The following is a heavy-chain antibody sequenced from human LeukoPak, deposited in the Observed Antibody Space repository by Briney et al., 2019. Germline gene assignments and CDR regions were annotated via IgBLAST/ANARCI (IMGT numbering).Heavy chain of an antibody. Sequence: SETLSLTCTVSGGSISSYYWSWIRQPPGKRLEWIGYIYYSGSTNYNPSLKSRVTISVDTSKNQFSLKLSSVTAADTAVYYCARAPCTNGVCYNYYYYYMDVWGKGTTVTVSS. CDR3: ARAPCTNGVCYNYYYYYMDV. D-gene: IGHD2-8*01. J-gene: IGHJ6*03. CDR2: IYYSGST. CDR1: GGSISSYY. V-gene: IGHV4-59*01.